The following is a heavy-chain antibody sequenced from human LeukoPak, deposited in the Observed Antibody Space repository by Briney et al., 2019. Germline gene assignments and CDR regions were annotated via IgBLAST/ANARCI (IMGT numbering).Heavy chain of an antibody. Sequence: GGSLRLSCTASGFTFGDYAMSWVRQAPGKGLEWVGFIRSKAYGGTTEYAASVKGRFTISRDDSKSVAYLQMNSLKTEDTAVYYCTRDRSRCSSTSCQLHPYYWGQGTLVTVSS. CDR2: IRSKAYGGTT. D-gene: IGHD2-2*01. CDR3: TRDRSRCSSTSCQLHPYY. J-gene: IGHJ4*02. V-gene: IGHV3-49*04. CDR1: GFTFGDYA.